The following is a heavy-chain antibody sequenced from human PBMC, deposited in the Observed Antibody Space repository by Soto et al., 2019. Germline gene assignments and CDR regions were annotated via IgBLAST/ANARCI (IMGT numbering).Heavy chain of an antibody. CDR1: GFALEKYG. V-gene: IGHV3-21*01. CDR2: ITYSGDYI. Sequence: GGSLRLSCAVSGFALEKYGMNWVRQAPGKGLELVSSITYSGDYISYADSVKGRFTISRDNARYSLYLQMNRLPAADPALYFCARATYNWNHEYWGQGTLVTVSS. D-gene: IGHD1-1*01. J-gene: IGHJ4*02. CDR3: ARATYNWNHEY.